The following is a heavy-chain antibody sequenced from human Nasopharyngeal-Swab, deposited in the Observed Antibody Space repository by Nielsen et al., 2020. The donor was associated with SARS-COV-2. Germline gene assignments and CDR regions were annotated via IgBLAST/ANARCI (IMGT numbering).Heavy chain of an antibody. Sequence: GGSLRLSCAASGFTFSSYEMNWVRQAPGKGLEWVSYISSSGSTIYYADSVKGRFTISRDNAKNSLYLQTNSLRAEDTAVYYCAREGENDSSGYFSDAFDIWGQGTMVTVSS. D-gene: IGHD3-22*01. J-gene: IGHJ3*02. CDR1: GFTFSSYE. V-gene: IGHV3-48*03. CDR3: AREGENDSSGYFSDAFDI. CDR2: ISSSGSTI.